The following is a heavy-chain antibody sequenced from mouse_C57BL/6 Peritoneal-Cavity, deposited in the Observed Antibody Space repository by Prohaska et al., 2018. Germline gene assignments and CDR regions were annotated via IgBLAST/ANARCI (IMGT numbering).Heavy chain of an antibody. CDR2: IWSGGST. J-gene: IGHJ2*01. CDR3: ARGGVANYYFDY. D-gene: IGHD1-1*01. Sequence: GTGLEWLGVIWSGGSTDYNAAFISRLSISKENSKSQVFFKMNRLQADDTAIYYCARGGVANYYFDYWGQGTTLTVSS. V-gene: IGHV2-2*01.